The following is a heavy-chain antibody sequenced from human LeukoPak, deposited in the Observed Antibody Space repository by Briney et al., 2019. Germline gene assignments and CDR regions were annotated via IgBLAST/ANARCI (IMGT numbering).Heavy chain of an antibody. V-gene: IGHV4-39*01. CDR2: IYYSGST. Sequence: SETLSLTCTVSGGSISSSSYYWGWIRQPPGKGLEWIGSIYYSGSTYYNPSLKSRVTISVDTSKNQFSLKLSSVTAADTAVYYCAVIVVPAAEFDPWGQGTLVTVSS. D-gene: IGHD2-2*01. J-gene: IGHJ5*02. CDR1: GGSISSSSYY. CDR3: AVIVVPAAEFDP.